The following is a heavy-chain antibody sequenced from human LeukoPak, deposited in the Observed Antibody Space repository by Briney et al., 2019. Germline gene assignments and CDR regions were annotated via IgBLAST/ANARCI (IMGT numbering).Heavy chain of an antibody. CDR2: INPNSGGT. CDR3: ARSRPTYYDSWSGDY. Sequence: ASVKVSCKASGYTFTGYYMHWVRQAPGRGLEWMGWINPNSGGTNYAQKFQGRVTMTRDTSISTAYMELSRLRSDDTAVYYCARSRPTYYDSWSGDYWGQGTLVTVSS. CDR1: GYTFTGYY. J-gene: IGHJ4*02. D-gene: IGHD3-3*01. V-gene: IGHV1-2*02.